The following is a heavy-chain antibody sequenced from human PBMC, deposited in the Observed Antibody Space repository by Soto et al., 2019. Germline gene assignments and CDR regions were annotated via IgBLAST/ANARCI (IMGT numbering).Heavy chain of an antibody. V-gene: IGHV4-59*01. CDR1: GGSISSYY. CDR2: IYYSGST. CDR3: ARVGGMPHRRWFDP. J-gene: IGHJ5*02. D-gene: IGHD2-2*01. Sequence: PSETLSLTCTVSGGSISSYYWSWIRQPPGKGLEWIGYIYYSGSTNYNPSLKSRVTISVDTSKNQFSLKLSSVTAADTAVYYCARVGGMPHRRWFDPWGQGTLVT.